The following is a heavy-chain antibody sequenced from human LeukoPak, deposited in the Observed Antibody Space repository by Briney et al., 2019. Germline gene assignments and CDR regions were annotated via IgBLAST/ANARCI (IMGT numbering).Heavy chain of an antibody. J-gene: IGHJ6*02. CDR2: INWNGGST. CDR3: ARDLGYCTNGVCYFFDYYYYGMDV. D-gene: IGHD2-8*01. V-gene: IGHV3-20*04. Sequence: GGSLRLSCAASGFNFDDYGMSWVRQAPGKGLEWVSGINWNGGSTGYADSVKGRFTISRDNAKNSLYLQTNSLRAEDTAVYYCARDLGYCTNGVCYFFDYYYYGMDVWGQGTTVTVSS. CDR1: GFNFDDYG.